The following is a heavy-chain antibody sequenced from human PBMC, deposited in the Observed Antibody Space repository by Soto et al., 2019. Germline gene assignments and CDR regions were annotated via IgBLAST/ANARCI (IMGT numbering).Heavy chain of an antibody. Sequence: GASVKVSCKASGYTFTSYGISWVRQAPGQGLEWMGWISAYNGNTNYAQKLQGRVTMTTDTSTSTAYMELRSLRSDDTAVYYCASTLPSGTSAWFGDVFDIWGQGTMVTVSS. J-gene: IGHJ3*02. CDR2: ISAYNGNT. CDR3: ASTLPSGTSAWFGDVFDI. CDR1: GYTFTSYG. D-gene: IGHD3-10*01. V-gene: IGHV1-18*01.